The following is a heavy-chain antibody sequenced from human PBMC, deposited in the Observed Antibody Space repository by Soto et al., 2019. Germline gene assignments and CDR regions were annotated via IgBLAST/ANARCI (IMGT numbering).Heavy chain of an antibody. CDR2: IIPVIDTA. Sequence: VASVKVSCKVSGGTFNIRWVRQAPGQGLEWMGGIIPVIDTANYARKFQGRVVISADRATNIVYMEMMSLTLEDTAVYYCARGSGADAFDIWGQGTMVTV. CDR3: ARGSGADAFDI. J-gene: IGHJ3*02. V-gene: IGHV1-69*06. D-gene: IGHD7-27*01. CDR1: GGTFN.